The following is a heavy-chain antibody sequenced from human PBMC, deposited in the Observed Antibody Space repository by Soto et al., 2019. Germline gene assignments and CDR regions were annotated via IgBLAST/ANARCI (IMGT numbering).Heavy chain of an antibody. CDR2: ITVNGNT. D-gene: IGHD1-7*01. CDR1: GAYISDFS. V-gene: IGHV4-4*07. Sequence: QVQQLESGPGLVKPWDTLSLTCTVSGAYISDFSWSWIRQPAGKGLEWIGRITVNGNTQYNPSFRGRVTMSMDTSRKQFSLNLQAATAADTALYYWARERGENWTYEAHWGQGTLVTVSS. CDR3: ARERGENWTYEAH. J-gene: IGHJ1*01.